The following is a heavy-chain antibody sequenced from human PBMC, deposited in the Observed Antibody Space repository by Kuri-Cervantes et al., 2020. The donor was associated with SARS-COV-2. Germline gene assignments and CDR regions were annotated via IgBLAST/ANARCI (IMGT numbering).Heavy chain of an antibody. D-gene: IGHD6-19*01. J-gene: IGHJ4*02. CDR3: TLAVAAAV. Sequence: LSLTCAASGFTFSSYSMNWVRQAPGKGLEWVSYINSGSSTIYYADSVKGRFTISRDSAKNSLYLQMNSLRAEDTAVYYCTLAVAAAVWGQGTLVTVSS. CDR2: INSGSSTI. V-gene: IGHV3-48*01. CDR1: GFTFSSYS.